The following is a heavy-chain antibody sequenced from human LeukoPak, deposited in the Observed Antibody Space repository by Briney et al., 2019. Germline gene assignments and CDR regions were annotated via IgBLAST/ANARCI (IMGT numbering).Heavy chain of an antibody. D-gene: IGHD3-3*01. J-gene: IGHJ4*02. CDR1: GFTFSSYW. Sequence: GGSLRLSCTASGFTFSSYWMHWVRQAPGKGPVWVSRISSGGSGTNYADSVRGRFTISRDNAKNTLYLQMNSLRAEDTAVYYCAPAYWSGYTNWGRGTLVTVSS. V-gene: IGHV3-74*01. CDR3: APAYWSGYTN. CDR2: ISSGGSGT.